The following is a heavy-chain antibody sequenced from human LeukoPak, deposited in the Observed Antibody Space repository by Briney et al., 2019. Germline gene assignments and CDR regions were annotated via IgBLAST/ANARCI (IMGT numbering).Heavy chain of an antibody. V-gene: IGHV4-39*01. Sequence: SETLSLTCTVSGGSISSSSYYWGWIRQPPGKGLEWIGSIYYSGSTYYNPSLRSRVTISVDTSKNQFSLKLSSVTAADTAVYYCARRRRKIYDSSGYYAFDIWGQGTVVTVSS. CDR1: GGSISSSSYY. J-gene: IGHJ3*02. CDR2: IYYSGST. CDR3: ARRRRKIYDSSGYYAFDI. D-gene: IGHD3-22*01.